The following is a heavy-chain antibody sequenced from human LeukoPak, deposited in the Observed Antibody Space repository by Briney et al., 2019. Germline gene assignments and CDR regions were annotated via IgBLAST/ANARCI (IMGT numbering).Heavy chain of an antibody. D-gene: IGHD5-12*01. CDR3: ARAVHYLLETGYNENHYYFLDV. V-gene: IGHV4-34*01. CDR2: INHSGRT. J-gene: IGHJ6*03. CDR1: GGSFNGYY. Sequence: SETLSLTCAVYGGSFNGYYWSWIRQSPGKGLEWIGEINHSGRTNYNPSLPSRVTLSEDTSKSQFSLQLRSVTAADTAVYYCARAVHYLLETGYNENHYYFLDVWGKGTTVTISS.